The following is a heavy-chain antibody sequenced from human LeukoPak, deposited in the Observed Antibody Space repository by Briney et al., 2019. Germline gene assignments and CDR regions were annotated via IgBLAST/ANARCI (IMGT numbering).Heavy chain of an antibody. CDR2: IYYSGST. CDR3: AREGVYYDSSGYYSYNWFDP. J-gene: IGHJ5*02. CDR1: GGSISSYY. D-gene: IGHD3-22*01. V-gene: IGHV4-59*01. Sequence: SETLSLTCTVSGGSISSYYWSWIRQPPGKGLEWIGYIYYSGSTNYNPSLKSRVTISVDTSKNQFSLKLSSVTAADTAVYYCAREGVYYDSSGYYSYNWFDPWGQGTLVTVSS.